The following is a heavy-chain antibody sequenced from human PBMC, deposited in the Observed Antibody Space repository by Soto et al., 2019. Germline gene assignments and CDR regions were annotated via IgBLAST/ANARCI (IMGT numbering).Heavy chain of an antibody. CDR1: GFTFTDYS. V-gene: IGHV3-21*01. D-gene: IGHD1-1*01. CDR2: ISAISSYI. CDR3: ARDEGYDNSFCDS. J-gene: IGHJ4*02. Sequence: EVQLVESGGGLVKPGGSLRLSCAASGFTFTDYSINWVRQAPGKGLEWVSSISAISSYIYYSNSVKGRFTISRDNSKNSVYLQMNSLRAEDTAVYWCARDEGYDNSFCDSWGQGTLVTVSS.